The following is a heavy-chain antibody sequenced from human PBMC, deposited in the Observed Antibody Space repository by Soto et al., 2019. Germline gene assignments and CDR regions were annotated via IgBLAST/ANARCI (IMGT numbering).Heavy chain of an antibody. Sequence: GGSLRLSCAASGFTVSINYMSWVRQAPGKGLEWVSFIYSGGSTYYADSVKGRFTISRDNSKNTLYLQMNRLRAEDTAVYYCARHSRWGVGFDYWGQGTVVTVSS. D-gene: IGHD6-19*01. CDR1: GFTVSINY. J-gene: IGHJ4*02. V-gene: IGHV3-53*01. CDR2: IYSGGST. CDR3: ARHSRWGVGFDY.